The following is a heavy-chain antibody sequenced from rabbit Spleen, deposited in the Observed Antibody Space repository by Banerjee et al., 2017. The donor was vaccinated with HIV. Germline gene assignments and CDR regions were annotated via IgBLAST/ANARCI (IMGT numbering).Heavy chain of an antibody. CDR1: GFDFTSTYY. D-gene: IGHD6-1*01. J-gene: IGHJ6*01. CDR3: ARAGYAGFGYANFRDYYGMDL. Sequence: QSLEESGGDLVKPGASLTLTCKASGFDFTSTYYMCWVRQAPGKGLELIACINAVTGKAVYASWAKGRFTFSKTSSTTVTLQMTSLTAADTATYFCARAGYAGFGYANFRDYYGMDLWGQGTLVTVS. V-gene: IGHV1S40*01. CDR2: INAVTGKA.